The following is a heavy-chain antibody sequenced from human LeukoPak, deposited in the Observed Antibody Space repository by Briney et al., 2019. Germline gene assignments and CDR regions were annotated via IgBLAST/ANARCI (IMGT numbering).Heavy chain of an antibody. J-gene: IGHJ4*02. D-gene: IGHD3-3*02. CDR2: ISYDGSNK. V-gene: IGHV3-30*04. CDR3: ASISGGSFAYYFDY. Sequence: GRSLRLSCAASGFTFSSYAMHWVRQAPGKGLEWVAVISYDGSNKYYADSVKGRFTISRDNSKNTLYLQMNSLRAEDTAVYYCASISGGSFAYYFDYWGRGTLVTVSS. CDR1: GFTFSSYA.